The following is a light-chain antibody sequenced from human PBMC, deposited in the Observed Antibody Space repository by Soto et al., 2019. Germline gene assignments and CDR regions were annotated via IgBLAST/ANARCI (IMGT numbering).Light chain of an antibody. CDR2: DAS. J-gene: IGKJ2*01. Sequence: DIQMTQSPPTLPASAGDRVTITCRASQDISRWSAWYQQKPGKAPKLLIYDASSLQSGVPSRFSGGGSGTELTLTISSLQPDDFATYYCQQYDSYPYTFGQGTKVDIK. CDR1: QDISRW. CDR3: QQYDSYPYT. V-gene: IGKV1-5*01.